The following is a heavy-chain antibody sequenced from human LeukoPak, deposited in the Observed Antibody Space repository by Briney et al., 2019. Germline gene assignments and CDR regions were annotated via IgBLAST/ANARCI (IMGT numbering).Heavy chain of an antibody. J-gene: IGHJ3*01. V-gene: IGHV3-48*01. CDR2: MTSDMRTI. D-gene: IGHD1-1*01. CDR3: ATSVEASFDA. CDR1: GFTFSVYS. Sequence: GGSLRLSCAASGFTFSVYSMNWVRQAPGKGLEWVSYMTSDMRTIYYADSVKGRFTISRDNAQKSLYLQMNSLRAEDTAVYFCATSVEASFDAWGQGTMVTVSS.